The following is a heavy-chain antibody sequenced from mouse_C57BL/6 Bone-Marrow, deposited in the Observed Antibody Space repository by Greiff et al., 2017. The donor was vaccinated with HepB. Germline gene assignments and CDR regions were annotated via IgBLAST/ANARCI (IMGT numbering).Heavy chain of an antibody. D-gene: IGHD2-2*01. CDR2: IRLKSDNYAT. Sequence: EVKVEESGGGLVQPGGSMKLSCVASGFTFSNYWMNWVRQSPEKGLEWVAQIRLKSDNYATHYAESVKGRFTISRDDSKSSVYLQMNNLRAEDTGIYYCTGWLRFAYWGQGTLVTVSA. V-gene: IGHV6-3*01. CDR1: GFTFSNYW. CDR3: TGWLRFAY. J-gene: IGHJ3*01.